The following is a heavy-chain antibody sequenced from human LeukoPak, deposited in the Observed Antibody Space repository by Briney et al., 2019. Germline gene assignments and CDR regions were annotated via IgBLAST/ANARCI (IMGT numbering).Heavy chain of an antibody. CDR2: ISSRSSYI. Sequence: GGSLRLSCAASGFTFRAHSMNWVRQAPGKGLEWVASISSRSSYIYYGGSVKGRFTASRDNARNSVYLQMNSLRVEDTAVYYCVRRAVSGEEALDFDYWGQGTLVTVSS. V-gene: IGHV3-21*01. J-gene: IGHJ4*02. D-gene: IGHD6-19*01. CDR1: GFTFRAHS. CDR3: VRRAVSGEEALDFDY.